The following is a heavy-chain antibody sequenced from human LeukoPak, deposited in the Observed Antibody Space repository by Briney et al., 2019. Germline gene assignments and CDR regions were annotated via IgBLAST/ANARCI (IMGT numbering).Heavy chain of an antibody. CDR3: SRDVYDSSGNWFDP. Sequence: ASVKVSCKASGYTFTSYGISWVRQAPGQGLEWMGWISAYNGNTNYAQKLQGRVTMTTDTSTSTAYMELRSLRSDDTAVYYCSRDVYDSSGNWFDPWGQGTLVTVSS. D-gene: IGHD3-22*01. V-gene: IGHV1-18*01. J-gene: IGHJ5*02. CDR2: ISAYNGNT. CDR1: GYTFTSYG.